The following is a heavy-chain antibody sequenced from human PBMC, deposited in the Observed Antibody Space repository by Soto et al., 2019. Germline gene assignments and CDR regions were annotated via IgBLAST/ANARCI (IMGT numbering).Heavy chain of an antibody. CDR3: ARDLGITMVRGVQLTDAFDI. CDR1: GFTFSSYS. CDR2: ISSSSSYI. Sequence: GGSLRLSCAASGFTFSSYSMNWVRQAPGKGLEWVSSISSSSSYIYYEDSVKGRFTTSRENAKNSLYLQMNSLRAEDTAVYYCARDLGITMVRGVQLTDAFDIWGQGTMVTVSS. V-gene: IGHV3-21*01. D-gene: IGHD3-10*01. J-gene: IGHJ3*02.